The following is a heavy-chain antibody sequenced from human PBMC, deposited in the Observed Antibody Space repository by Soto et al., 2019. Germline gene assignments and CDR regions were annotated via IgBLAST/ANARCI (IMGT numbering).Heavy chain of an antibody. D-gene: IGHD6-13*01. V-gene: IGHV4-34*01. CDR3: ARISKGAAAGLIDY. CDR2: INHSGST. Sequence: SETLSLTCAVYGGSFSGYYWSWIRQPPGKGLEWIGEINHSGSTNYNPSLKSRVTISVDTSKNQFSLKLSSVTAADTAVYYCARISKGAAAGLIDYWGPGTLVTVSS. CDR1: GGSFSGYY. J-gene: IGHJ4*02.